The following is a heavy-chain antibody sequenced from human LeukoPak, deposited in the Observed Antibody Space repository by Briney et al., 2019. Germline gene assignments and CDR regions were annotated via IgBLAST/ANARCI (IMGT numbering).Heavy chain of an antibody. V-gene: IGHV4-34*01. CDR1: GGSFSGYY. Sequence: SETLSLTCAVYGGSFSGYYWSWIRQPPGKGLEWIGEINHSGSTNYNPSLKSRVTISVDTSKNQFSLKLSSVTAADTAVYYCASYDPTHHRNDYWGQGTLVTVSS. CDR2: INHSGST. CDR3: ASYDPTHHRNDY. J-gene: IGHJ4*02. D-gene: IGHD5-12*01.